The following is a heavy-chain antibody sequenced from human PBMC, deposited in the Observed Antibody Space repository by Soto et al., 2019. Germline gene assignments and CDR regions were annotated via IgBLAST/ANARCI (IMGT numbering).Heavy chain of an antibody. CDR1: GFAVSSKY. CDR3: VQTTGWPGFDF. V-gene: IGHV3-53*01. D-gene: IGHD6-19*01. Sequence: EVQLVESGGGWIQPGGSLRLSCAASGFAVSSKYMTWVRQAPGKGLEWVSVIYVGGTTYYADSVKGRFTISRDTSKNTLYLQMNSLRAEDTAVYYCVQTTGWPGFDFWGQGTLVTVSS. J-gene: IGHJ4*02. CDR2: IYVGGTT.